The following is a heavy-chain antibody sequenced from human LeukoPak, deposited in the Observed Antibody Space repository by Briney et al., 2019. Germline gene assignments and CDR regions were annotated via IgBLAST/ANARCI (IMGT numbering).Heavy chain of an antibody. V-gene: IGHV1-2*02. CDR3: ARGIANPDAQNYSGSGSYYNADFDY. CDR2: SNPNNCGT. Sequence: ASVKVSCKASGYTFTGYYMQWVRQAPGQGLEWMGWSNPNNCGTNYAQKFQDRVTMNRDTSISTAYTELSRLSSDDTAVYYCARGIANPDAQNYSGSGSYYNADFDYWGPGTLVTVSS. J-gene: IGHJ4*02. D-gene: IGHD3-10*01. CDR1: GYTFTGYY.